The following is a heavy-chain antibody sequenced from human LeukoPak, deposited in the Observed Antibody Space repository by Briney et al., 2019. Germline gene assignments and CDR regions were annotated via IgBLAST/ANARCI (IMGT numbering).Heavy chain of an antibody. Sequence: ASETLSLTCTVSGFSITAYTWNWIRQSPGKGLEWIGYISSSGRTDYNPSLKSRVTISLDTSKNQFSLILISLTAADTAVYYCARDYYEPSESWGPGTLVTVSS. CDR1: GFSITAYT. CDR3: ARDYYEPSES. J-gene: IGHJ4*02. D-gene: IGHD3-22*01. CDR2: ISSSGRT. V-gene: IGHV4-59*01.